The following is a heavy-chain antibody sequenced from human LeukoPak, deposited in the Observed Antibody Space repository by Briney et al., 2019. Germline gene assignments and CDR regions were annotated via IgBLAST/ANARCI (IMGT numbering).Heavy chain of an antibody. CDR1: GDSLSDYY. CDR3: ARRRGRCSGYYRFDS. J-gene: IGHJ4*02. CDR2: IDRGGST. D-gene: IGHD3-22*01. Sequence: SETLSLTCAVSGDSLSDYYWRWIRQPPGKGLEWIGEIDRGGSTNFDPSLKSRVTISVDTSKNQFSLKVHSVPAADTAVYCCARRRGRCSGYYRFDSWGQGTLVTVSS. V-gene: IGHV4-34*01.